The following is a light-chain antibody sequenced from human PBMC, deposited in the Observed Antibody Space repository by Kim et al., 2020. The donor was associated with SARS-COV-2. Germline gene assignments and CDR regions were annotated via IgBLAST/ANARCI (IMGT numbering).Light chain of an antibody. CDR2: SNE. CDR1: SVDISNNA. J-gene: IGLJ2*01. V-gene: IGLV1-44*01. CDR3: AAWDGSLNVVV. Sequence: GQGITSSSSGSSVDISNNAVNGRRQHPGAAPKLLIYSNEQRPSGVPVRVSGSKSGTSASLAISGLQSGDEADYYCAAWDGSLNVVVFGGGTQLTVL.